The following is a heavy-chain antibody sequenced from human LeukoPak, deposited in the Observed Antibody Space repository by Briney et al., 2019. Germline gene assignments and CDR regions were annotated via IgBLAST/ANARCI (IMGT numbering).Heavy chain of an antibody. CDR3: AKDPKSRGPIAAAGTEDY. D-gene: IGHD6-13*01. Sequence: GGSLRLSCAASGFTFSSYAMSWVRQAPGKGLEWVSAISGSGGSTYYADSVKGRFTISRDNSKNTLYLQMNSLRAEDTAVYYCAKDPKSRGPIAAAGTEDYWGQGTLVTVSS. CDR2: ISGSGGST. V-gene: IGHV3-23*01. CDR1: GFTFSSYA. J-gene: IGHJ4*02.